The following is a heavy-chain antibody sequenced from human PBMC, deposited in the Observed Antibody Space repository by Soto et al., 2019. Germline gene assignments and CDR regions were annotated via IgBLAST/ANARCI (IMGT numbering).Heavy chain of an antibody. J-gene: IGHJ6*02. CDR1: GFTFSSYS. CDR3: ARDVVVVPAARRDYYGMDV. CDR2: ISSSSSTI. D-gene: IGHD2-2*01. V-gene: IGHV3-48*01. Sequence: EVPLVESGGGLVQPGGSLRLSCAASGFTFSSYSMNWVRQAPGKGLEWVSYISSSSSTIYYADSVKGRFTISRDNAKNSLYLQMNSLRAEDTAVYYCARDVVVVPAARRDYYGMDVWGQGTTVTVSS.